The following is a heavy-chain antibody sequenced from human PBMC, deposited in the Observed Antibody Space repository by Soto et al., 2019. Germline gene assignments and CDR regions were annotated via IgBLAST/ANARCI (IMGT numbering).Heavy chain of an antibody. CDR3: ARGVPLEEWLILNPVTYGMDV. V-gene: IGHV1-2*02. Sequence: ASVKVSCKASGYRLAGFYMHWVRQAPGQGLESMGWINPNSGVTKYAQMFRGRVTMTSDTSISTAYMELSRLKSDDTAVYYCARGVPLEEWLILNPVTYGMDVWGQGTTVTVSS. CDR1: GYRLAGFY. D-gene: IGHD3-3*01. J-gene: IGHJ6*02. CDR2: INPNSGVT.